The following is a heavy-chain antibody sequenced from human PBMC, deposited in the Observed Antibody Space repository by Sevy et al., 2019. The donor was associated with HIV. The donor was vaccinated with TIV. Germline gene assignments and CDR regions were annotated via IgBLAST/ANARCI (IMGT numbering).Heavy chain of an antibody. CDR3: ARGFGAAAGRGNRGDY. D-gene: IGHD6-13*01. CDR1: GGSFSGYY. J-gene: IGHJ4*02. V-gene: IGHV4-34*01. Sequence: SETLSLTCAVYGGSFSGYYWSWIRQPPGKGLEWIGEINHSGSTNYNPSLKSRVTISVDTSKNQFSLKLSSVTAADTAVYYCARGFGAAAGRGNRGDYWGQRTLVTVSS. CDR2: INHSGST.